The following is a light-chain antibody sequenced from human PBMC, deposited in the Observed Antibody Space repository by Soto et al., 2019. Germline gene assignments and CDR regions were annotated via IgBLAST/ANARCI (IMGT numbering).Light chain of an antibody. CDR1: SSDIGGYNY. CDR2: EVN. V-gene: IGLV2-8*01. CDR3: CSYAGRDNFVV. J-gene: IGLJ2*01. Sequence: QSALTQPPSASGSSGQSVTISCTGTSSDIGGYNYVSWYRQHPGKAPKLMISEVNQRPSGVPDRFSGSKSGNTASLTVSGLQAEDEADYYCCSYAGRDNFVVFGGGTKLTVL.